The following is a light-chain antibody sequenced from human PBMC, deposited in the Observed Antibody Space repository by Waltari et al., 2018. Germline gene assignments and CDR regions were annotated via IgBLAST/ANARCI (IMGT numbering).Light chain of an antibody. J-gene: IGLJ1*01. V-gene: IGLV2-14*03. CDR2: DVS. CDR1: HSDVGLYDY. CDR3: SAYTATDTYV. Sequence: SALTQPPSISGSPGQSIPLSCPGTHSDVGLYDYVSWYQQPPGKAPKLLISDVSQRPAGVSARFSGSRSGYTASLTISGLQTEDEADYYCSAYTATDTYVFGSGTTVTVL.